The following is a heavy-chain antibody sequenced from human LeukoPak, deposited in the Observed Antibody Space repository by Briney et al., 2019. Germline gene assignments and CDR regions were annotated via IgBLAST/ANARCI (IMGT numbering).Heavy chain of an antibody. V-gene: IGHV1-8*01. CDR2: MNPNSGNT. Sequence: ASVKVSCKASGYTFTSYDINWVRQATGQGLEWMGWMNPNSGNTGCAQKFQGRVTMTRNTSISTAYMELSSLGSEDTAVYYCAQGYCSSTSCPIPYYYYGMDVWGQGTTVTVSS. CDR1: GYTFTSYD. J-gene: IGHJ6*02. CDR3: AQGYCSSTSCPIPYYYYGMDV. D-gene: IGHD2-2*01.